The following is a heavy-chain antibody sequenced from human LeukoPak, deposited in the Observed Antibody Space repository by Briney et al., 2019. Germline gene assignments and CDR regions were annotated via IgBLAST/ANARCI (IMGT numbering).Heavy chain of an antibody. Sequence: PGGSLRLSCAASGFTFRVYTMHWVRHPPGKGLEWVSLIYGGGGTTSYADSVRGRFTISRDNNKNSLYLQMNSLTTEDTAFYYCAKDASGWKELDYWGRGTLVTVSS. CDR3: AKDASGWKELDY. J-gene: IGHJ4*02. CDR1: GFTFRVYT. V-gene: IGHV3-43*01. D-gene: IGHD6-19*01. CDR2: IYGGGGTT.